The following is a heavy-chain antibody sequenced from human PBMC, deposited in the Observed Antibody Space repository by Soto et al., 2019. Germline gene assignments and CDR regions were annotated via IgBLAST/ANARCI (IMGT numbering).Heavy chain of an antibody. CDR1: GGSFSGYY. CDR2: INHSGST. D-gene: IGHD4-17*01. Sequence: SETLSLTCAVYGGSFSGYYWSWIRQPPGKGLEWIGEINHSGSTNYNPSLKSRVTISVDTFKNQFSLKLSSVTAADTAVYYCARGRRTTVTIDYWGQGTLVTVSS. V-gene: IGHV4-34*01. CDR3: ARGRRTTVTIDY. J-gene: IGHJ4*02.